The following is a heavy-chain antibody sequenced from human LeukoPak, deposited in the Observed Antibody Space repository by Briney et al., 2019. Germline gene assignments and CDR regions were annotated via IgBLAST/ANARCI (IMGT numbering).Heavy chain of an antibody. V-gene: IGHV3-30-3*01. J-gene: IGHJ4*02. CDR3: ARDPLSSITMVRGVMAHFDY. D-gene: IGHD3-10*01. CDR2: ISYDGSNK. CDR1: GFTFSSYA. Sequence: GGSLRLSCAASGFTFSSYAMHWVRQAPGKGLKWVAVISYDGSNKYYADSVKGRFTISRDNSKDTLYLQMNSLRAEDTAVYYCARDPLSSITMVRGVMAHFDYWGQGTLVTVSS.